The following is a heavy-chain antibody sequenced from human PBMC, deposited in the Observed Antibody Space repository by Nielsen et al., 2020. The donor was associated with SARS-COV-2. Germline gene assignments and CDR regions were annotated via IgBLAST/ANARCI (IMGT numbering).Heavy chain of an antibody. V-gene: IGHV3-23*01. CDR2: ISGSGGST. J-gene: IGHJ3*02. CDR1: GFTFSSYA. D-gene: IGHD3-9*01. Sequence: GGSLRLSCAASGFTFSSYAMSWVRQAPGKGLEWVSAISGSGGSTYYADSVKGRFTIPRDNSKNTLYLQMNSLRAEDTAVYYCARGYYDILYAFDIWGQGTMVTVSS. CDR3: ARGYYDILYAFDI.